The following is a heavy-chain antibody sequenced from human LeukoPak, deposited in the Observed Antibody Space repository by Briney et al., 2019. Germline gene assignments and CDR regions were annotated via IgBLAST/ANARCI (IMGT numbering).Heavy chain of an antibody. CDR3: ARASRYCSSTSCWYWFDP. CDR2: ISYDGSNK. Sequence: GRSLRLSRAASGFTFSSYAMHWVRQAPGKGLEWVAVISYDGSNKYYADSVKGRFTISRDNSKNTLYLQMNSLRAEDTAVYYCARASRYCSSTSCWYWFDPWGQGTLVTVSS. J-gene: IGHJ5*02. D-gene: IGHD2-2*01. CDR1: GFTFSSYA. V-gene: IGHV3-30*04.